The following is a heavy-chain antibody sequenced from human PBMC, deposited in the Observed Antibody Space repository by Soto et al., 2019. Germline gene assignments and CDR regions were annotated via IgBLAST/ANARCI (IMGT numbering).Heavy chain of an antibody. V-gene: IGHV3-64D*06. CDR1: GFTFSSYA. CDR3: VKDLADCGGDCYLGGNWFDP. CDR2: ISSNGGST. J-gene: IGHJ5*02. D-gene: IGHD2-21*02. Sequence: GSLRLSCSASGFTFSSYAMHWVRQAPGKGLEYVSAISSNGGSTYYADSVKGRFTISRDNSKNALYLQMSSLRAEDTAVYYCVKDLADCGGDCYLGGNWFDPWGQGTLVTVSS.